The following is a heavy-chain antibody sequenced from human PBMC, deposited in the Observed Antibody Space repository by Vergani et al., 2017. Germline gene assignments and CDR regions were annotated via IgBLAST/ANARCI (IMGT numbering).Heavy chain of an antibody. CDR1: GYSFTTYW. D-gene: IGHD4/OR15-4a*01. CDR2: IYPGDSDT. CDR3: ARHPIVPTTTGAFDI. V-gene: IGHV5-51*01. J-gene: IGHJ3*02. Sequence: EVQLVQSGAEVKKPGEPLRLSCKASGYSFTTYWIGGVRQMPGKGLEWMGSIYPGDSDTRYSPSFQGQVTISADKSISTAYLQCSSLKASDTAMYYCARHPIVPTTTGAFDIWGQGTMVTVSS.